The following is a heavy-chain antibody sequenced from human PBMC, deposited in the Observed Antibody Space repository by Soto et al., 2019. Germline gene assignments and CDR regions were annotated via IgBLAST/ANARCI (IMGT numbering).Heavy chain of an antibody. D-gene: IGHD5-18*01. Sequence: GGSLRLSCAVSGFTFSSYSMNWVRQAPGKGLEWVSYISSGSSSYIYYADSVKGRFTISRDNAKNSLYLQMNSLRAEDTAVYYCASLDTARIQIAGYWGQGIQVTVSS. CDR3: ASLDTARIQIAGY. CDR1: GFTFSSYS. V-gene: IGHV3-21*05. J-gene: IGHJ4*02. CDR2: ISSGSSSYI.